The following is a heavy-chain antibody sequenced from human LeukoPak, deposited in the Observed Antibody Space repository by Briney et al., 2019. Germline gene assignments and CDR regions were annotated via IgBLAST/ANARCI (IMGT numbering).Heavy chain of an antibody. Sequence: GASVKVSCKVSGYTLTELSMHWVRQAPGKGLEWMGGFDPEDGETIYAQKFQGRVTMTEDTSTDTAYMGLSSLRSEDTAVYYCATDRPLYSGSYYYFDYWGQGTLVTVSS. J-gene: IGHJ4*02. CDR2: FDPEDGET. D-gene: IGHD1-26*01. V-gene: IGHV1-24*01. CDR3: ATDRPLYSGSYYYFDY. CDR1: GYTLTELS.